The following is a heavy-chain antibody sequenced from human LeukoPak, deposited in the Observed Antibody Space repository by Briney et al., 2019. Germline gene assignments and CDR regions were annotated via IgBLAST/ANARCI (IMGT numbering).Heavy chain of an antibody. D-gene: IGHD5-18*01. Sequence: GGSLRLSCAASGFTFSFYSMNWVRQAPGKGLEWVSYISSSDNTIHYADSVKGRFTISRDNAKNSLYLEMNSLRDEDTAVYYCARVHRGYSYGRLDYWGQGTLVTVSS. J-gene: IGHJ4*02. CDR3: ARVHRGYSYGRLDY. V-gene: IGHV3-48*02. CDR2: ISSSDNTI. CDR1: GFTFSFYS.